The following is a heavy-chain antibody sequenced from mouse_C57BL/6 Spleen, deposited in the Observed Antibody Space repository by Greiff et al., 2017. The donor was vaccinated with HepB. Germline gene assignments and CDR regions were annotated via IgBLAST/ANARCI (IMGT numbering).Heavy chain of an antibody. CDR1: GYTFTSYW. D-gene: IGHD2-14*01. J-gene: IGHJ2*01. CDR3: ARGVRVNFDY. V-gene: IGHV1-69*01. Sequence: VQLQQPGAELVMPGASVKLSCKASGYTFTSYWMHWVKQRPGQGLEWIGEIDPSDSYTNYNQKFKGKSTLTVDKSSSTAYMQLSSLTSEDSAVYYCARGVRVNFDYWGQGTTLTVSS. CDR2: IDPSDSYT.